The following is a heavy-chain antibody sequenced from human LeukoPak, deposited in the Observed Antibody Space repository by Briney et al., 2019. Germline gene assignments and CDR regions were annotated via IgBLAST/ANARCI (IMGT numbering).Heavy chain of an antibody. CDR3: AREPVLYCSSTSCFNWFDP. CDR2: INTDGSST. V-gene: IGHV3-74*01. J-gene: IGHJ5*02. Sequence: GGSLRLSCTASGFTFSSYWMHWVRQAPGKGLVWVSRINTDGSSTSYADSVKGRFTISRDNAKNTLYLQMNSLRAEDTAVYYCAREPVLYCSSTSCFNWFDPWGQGTLVTVSS. D-gene: IGHD2-2*01. CDR1: GFTFSSYW.